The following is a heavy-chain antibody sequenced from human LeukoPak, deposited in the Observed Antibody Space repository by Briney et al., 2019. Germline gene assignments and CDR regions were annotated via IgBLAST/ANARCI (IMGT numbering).Heavy chain of an antibody. J-gene: IGHJ4*02. D-gene: IGHD1-14*01. CDR3: VRKFATGD. CDR2: VKSDGAAT. V-gene: IGHV3-74*01. Sequence: GGSLRLPCAASGFTFSSHLMHWVRQAQGTGLVWVSSVKSDGAATNYADSVKGRFTISRDNAKNTLYLQMNSLRVEDTAVYYCVRKFATGDWGQGTLVTVSS. CDR1: GFTFSSHL.